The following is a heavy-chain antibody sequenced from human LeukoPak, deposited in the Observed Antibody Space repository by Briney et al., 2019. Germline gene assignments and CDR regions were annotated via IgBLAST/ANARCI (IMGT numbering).Heavy chain of an antibody. D-gene: IGHD3-22*01. J-gene: IGHJ4*02. CDR1: GYTLTELS. CDR2: IIPIFGTA. CDR3: AREWDYDSSGFYYYY. Sequence: ASVKVSCKVSGYTLTELSMHWVRQAPGQGLEWMGGIIPIFGTANYAQKFQGRVTITADESTRTAYMELSSLRSEDTAVYYCAREWDYDSSGFYYYYWGQGTLVTVSS. V-gene: IGHV1-69*13.